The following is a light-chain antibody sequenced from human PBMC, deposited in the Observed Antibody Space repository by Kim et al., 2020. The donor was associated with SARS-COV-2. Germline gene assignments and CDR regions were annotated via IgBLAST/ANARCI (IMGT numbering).Light chain of an antibody. Sequence: AVGDSATITCRASQSISTHVHWYQQKPGKAPKLLIYAASTLEDGVPSRFVGGGSGTDFTLTIYSLQPEDFATYFCQQTYSSLHITFGQGTRLEIK. CDR2: AAS. V-gene: IGKV1-39*01. J-gene: IGKJ5*01. CDR1: QSISTH. CDR3: QQTYSSLHIT.